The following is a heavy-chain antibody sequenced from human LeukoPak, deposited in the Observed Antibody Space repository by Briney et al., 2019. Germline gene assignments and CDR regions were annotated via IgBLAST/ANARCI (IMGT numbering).Heavy chain of an antibody. D-gene: IGHD3-10*01. V-gene: IGHV3-53*01. J-gene: IGHJ4*02. Sequence: GGSLRLSCAASGFTVSSSYMSWVRQAPGKGLEWVSVIHSGGNTYYADSVKGRFTISRDNAKNSLYLQMNSLRDEDTAVYYCAREGIHGSGSYYEYWGQGTLVTVSS. CDR2: IHSGGNT. CDR1: GFTVSSSY. CDR3: AREGIHGSGSYYEY.